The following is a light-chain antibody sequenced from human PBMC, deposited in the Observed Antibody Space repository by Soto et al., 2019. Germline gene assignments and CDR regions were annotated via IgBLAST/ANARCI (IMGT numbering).Light chain of an antibody. Sequence: IQLTQSPSSLSSSVGDRVTITCRASQGISSYLAWYQQKPGKASKLLIYSASSLQSGVPSRFSGSGSGTDFTLTISSLEPEDCATYYCHQLNSYPTCGQGTSLEIK. CDR3: HQLNSYPT. J-gene: IGKJ5*01. CDR1: QGISSY. CDR2: SAS. V-gene: IGKV1-9*01.